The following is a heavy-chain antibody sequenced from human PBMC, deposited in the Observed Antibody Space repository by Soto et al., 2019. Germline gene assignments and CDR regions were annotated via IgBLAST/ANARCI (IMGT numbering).Heavy chain of an antibody. D-gene: IGHD5-12*01. J-gene: IGHJ4*02. CDR2: ISYDGSNK. Sequence: QVQLVESGGGVVQPGRSLRLSCAASGFTFSSYAMHWVRQAPGKGLEWVAVISYDGSNKYYADSVKGRFTISRDNSKNTLYLQMNSLRAEDTAVYYCARDLHERWLQSLPYYWGQGTLVTVSS. CDR1: GFTFSSYA. V-gene: IGHV3-30-3*01. CDR3: ARDLHERWLQSLPYY.